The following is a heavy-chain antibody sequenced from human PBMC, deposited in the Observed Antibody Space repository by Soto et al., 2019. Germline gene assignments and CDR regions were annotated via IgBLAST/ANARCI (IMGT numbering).Heavy chain of an antibody. Sequence: GGSLRLSCAASGFTFSNHAMHWVRQAPGKGLEWVAVISYDGSNKYYAESVKGRFTISRDNSKNTLYLQTNSLRAEDTAVYYCAREEYSQYHLDYWGQGIQITVSS. V-gene: IGHV3-30-3*01. D-gene: IGHD2-21*01. CDR2: ISYDGSNK. J-gene: IGHJ4*02. CDR1: GFTFSNHA. CDR3: AREEYSQYHLDY.